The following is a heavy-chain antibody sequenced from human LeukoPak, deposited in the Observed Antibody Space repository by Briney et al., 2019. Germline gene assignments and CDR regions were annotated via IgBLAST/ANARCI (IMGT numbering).Heavy chain of an antibody. CDR2: TCSSIGCT. Sequence: GGSLRLSCAASAFTFSSYPMGWVRRAPGKGLEWVSSTCSSIGCTYYADSVRGRFAISRDDSKNTLYLQTDSLRAEDTAVNYCARISLAPSDNFDSWGQGTLVTVSS. CDR3: ARISLAPSDNFDS. CDR1: AFTFSSYP. J-gene: IGHJ4*02. V-gene: IGHV3-23*01. D-gene: IGHD1-1*01.